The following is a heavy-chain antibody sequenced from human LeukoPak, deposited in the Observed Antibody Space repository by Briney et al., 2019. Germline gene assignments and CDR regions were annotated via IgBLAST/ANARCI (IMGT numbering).Heavy chain of an antibody. CDR3: AKASGYNYYFGMDV. CDR1: GFTFSSYA. V-gene: IGHV3-23*01. Sequence: QPGGSLRLSCAASGFTFSSYAMSWVSQAPGKGLEWVSAISGSGGSTYYADSVKGRFTISRDNSKNTLFLQMSSLRAEDTAVYYCAKASGYNYYFGMDVWGQGTTVTVSS. D-gene: IGHD7-27*01. CDR2: ISGSGGST. J-gene: IGHJ6*02.